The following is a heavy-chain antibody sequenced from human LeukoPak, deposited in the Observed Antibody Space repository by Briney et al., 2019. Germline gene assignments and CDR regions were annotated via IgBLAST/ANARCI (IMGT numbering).Heavy chain of an antibody. Sequence: GGSLRLSCAASGFTFSDYNMNWVRQAPGKGLEWISYITDSGNTIHYADSVKGRFTISRDNAKNSLYLQMNSLRAEDTAVYYCARSIGLTGGGVDVWGQGTTVTVSS. D-gene: IGHD3-9*01. CDR3: ARSIGLTGGGVDV. CDR2: ITDSGNTI. J-gene: IGHJ6*02. V-gene: IGHV3-11*01. CDR1: GFTFSDYN.